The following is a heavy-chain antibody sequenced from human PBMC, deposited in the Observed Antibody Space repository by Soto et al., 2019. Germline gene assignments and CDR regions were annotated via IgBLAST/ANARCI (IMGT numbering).Heavy chain of an antibody. D-gene: IGHD3-9*01. J-gene: IGHJ5*02. V-gene: IGHV1-2*04. CDR1: GYTFTGYY. Sequence: GASVKVSCKASGYTFTGYYMHWVRQAPGQGLEWMGWINPNSGGTSYAQKFQGWVTMTRDTSISTAYMELSRLRSDDTAVYYCARVYYDILTGYSPFDPWGQGTLVTVSS. CDR3: ARVYYDILTGYSPFDP. CDR2: INPNSGGT.